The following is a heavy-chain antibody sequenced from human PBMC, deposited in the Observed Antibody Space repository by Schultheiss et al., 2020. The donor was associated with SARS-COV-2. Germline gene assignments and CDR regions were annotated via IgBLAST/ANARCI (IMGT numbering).Heavy chain of an antibody. CDR3: ARAVSYYTFFDY. CDR1: GYSISSGYY. CDR2: IYHSGST. J-gene: IGHJ4*02. Sequence: SETLSLTCAVSGYSISSGYYWGWIRQPPGKGLEWIGSIYHSGSTNYNPSLKSRVTMSVDTSKNQFSLKLTSVTAADTALYYCARAVSYYTFFDYWGQGTLVTVSS. V-gene: IGHV4-38-2*01. D-gene: IGHD3-22*01.